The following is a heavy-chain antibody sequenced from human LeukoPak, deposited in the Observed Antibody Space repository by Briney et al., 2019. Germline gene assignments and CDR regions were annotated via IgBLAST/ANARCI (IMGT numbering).Heavy chain of an antibody. J-gene: IGHJ4*02. V-gene: IGHV3-9*01. CDR3: AKDIWGGSPDGYNRFDY. CDR1: GFTFDDYA. Sequence: GGSLRLSCAASGFTFDDYAMHWVRQAPGKGLQWVSGISWNSGAIGYADSVKGRFTISRDNAKNSLYLQMNNLRAEDTALYYCAKDIWGGSPDGYNRFDYWGQGTLVTVSS. CDR2: ISWNSGAI. D-gene: IGHD5-24*01.